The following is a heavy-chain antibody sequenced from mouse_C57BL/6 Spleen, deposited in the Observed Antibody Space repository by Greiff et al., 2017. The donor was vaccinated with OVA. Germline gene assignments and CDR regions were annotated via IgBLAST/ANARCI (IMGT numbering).Heavy chain of an antibody. Sequence: DVQLQESGPELVKPGASVKISCKASGYTFTDYYMNWVKQSHGKSLEWIGDINPNNGGTSYNQKFKGKATLTVDKSSSTAYMELRSLTSEDSAVYYCARWGLGYAMDYWGQGTSVTVSS. V-gene: IGHV1-26*01. CDR2: INPNNGGT. CDR1: GYTFTDYY. D-gene: IGHD2-2*01. CDR3: ARWGLGYAMDY. J-gene: IGHJ4*01.